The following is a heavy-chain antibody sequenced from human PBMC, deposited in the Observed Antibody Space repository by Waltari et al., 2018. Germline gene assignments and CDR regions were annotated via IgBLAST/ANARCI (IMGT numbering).Heavy chain of an antibody. J-gene: IGHJ3*02. V-gene: IGHV1-8*01. D-gene: IGHD3-3*01. CDR2: MNPNSGNT. CDR1: GYTFTSYD. Sequence: QVQLVQSGAEVKKPGASVKVSCKASGYTFTSYDINWVRQATGQGLEWMGWMNPNSGNTGYEQKFQGRVTMTRNTSRSTAYMELSSLRSEDTAVYDCARGDLSIRFVEWLFNAFDIWGQGTMVTVSS. CDR3: ARGDLSIRFVEWLFNAFDI.